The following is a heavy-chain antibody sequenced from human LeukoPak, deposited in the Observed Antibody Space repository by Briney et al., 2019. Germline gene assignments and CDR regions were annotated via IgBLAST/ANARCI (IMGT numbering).Heavy chain of an antibody. CDR1: GGTFSSYA. CDR2: IIPIFGTA. D-gene: IGHD3-9*01. V-gene: IGHV1-69*01. Sequence: SVKVSCKASGGTFSSYAISWVRQAPGQGLEWMGGIIPIFGTANYAQKFQGRVTITADESTSTAYMELSSLRSEDTAVYYCARVRYFDWLSRPFDYWGQGTLVTVSS. CDR3: ARVRYFDWLSRPFDY. J-gene: IGHJ4*02.